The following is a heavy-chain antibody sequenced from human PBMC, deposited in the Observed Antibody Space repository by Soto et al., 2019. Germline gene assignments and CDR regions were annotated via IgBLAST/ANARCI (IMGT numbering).Heavy chain of an antibody. J-gene: IGHJ4*02. CDR1: GFTFSTDR. Sequence: EVQLVESGGGLVQPGGSLRLSCVASGFTFSTDRMNWVRQAPGKGLEWVAHISTSGATRYYADSVKGRFTISRDNAKTSLYLHLDSLRHEDTAVYYCATCFGSGFDYWGQGTLVTVSS. V-gene: IGHV3-48*02. CDR3: ATCFGSGFDY. CDR2: ISTSGATR. D-gene: IGHD6-19*01.